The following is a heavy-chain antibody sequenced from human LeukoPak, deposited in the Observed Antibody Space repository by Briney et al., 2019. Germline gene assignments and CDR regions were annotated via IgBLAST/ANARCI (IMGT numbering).Heavy chain of an antibody. CDR2: ISYDGNNK. Sequence: GGSLRLSCAASGFTFSTYGMHWVRQAPGKGLEWVTIISYDGNNKYCTDSVKGRFTISRDNSKNTLYLQMNSLRAEDTAVYYCAKGGASTWSGYWYFDLWGRGTLVTVSS. D-gene: IGHD6-13*01. CDR3: AKGGASTWSGYWYFDL. CDR1: GFTFSTYG. V-gene: IGHV3-30*18. J-gene: IGHJ2*01.